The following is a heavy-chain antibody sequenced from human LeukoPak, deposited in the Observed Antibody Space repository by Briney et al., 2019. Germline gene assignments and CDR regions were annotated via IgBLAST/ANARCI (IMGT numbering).Heavy chain of an antibody. J-gene: IGHJ6*02. V-gene: IGHV1-18*01. CDR3: ARAPGLLWFGELPDYGMDV. CDR1: GYTFTSYG. D-gene: IGHD3-10*01. CDR2: ISAYNGNT. Sequence: ASVKVSCKASGYTFTSYGISWVRQAPGQGLEWMGWISAYNGNTNYAQKLQGRATMTTDTSTSTAYMELRSLRSDDTAVYYCARAPGLLWFGELPDYGMDVWGQGTTVTVSS.